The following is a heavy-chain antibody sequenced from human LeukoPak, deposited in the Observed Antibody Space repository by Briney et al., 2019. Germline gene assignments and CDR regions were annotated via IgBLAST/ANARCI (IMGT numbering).Heavy chain of an antibody. D-gene: IGHD3-10*01. CDR3: AKEASTAYGSGSQWVDY. Sequence: PGGSLRLSCVASGFTFSSYAMNWVRQAPGKGLEWVSAISGSDGYTYYADSVKGRFTVSRDNSKNTLYLHMNSLRAEDTAVYYCAKEASTAYGSGSQWVDYWGRGTLVTVSS. J-gene: IGHJ4*02. V-gene: IGHV3-23*01. CDR1: GFTFSSYA. CDR2: ISGSDGYT.